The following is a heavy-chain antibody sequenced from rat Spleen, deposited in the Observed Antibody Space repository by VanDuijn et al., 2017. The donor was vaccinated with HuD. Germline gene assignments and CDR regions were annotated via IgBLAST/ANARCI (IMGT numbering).Heavy chain of an antibody. J-gene: IGHJ1*01. Sequence: EVQLVESGGGLVQPGRSLKRGCAASECTFSTVGMARVRQAPTKGLEWVASISTGGRNTYYRDSVKGRFTISRDNAKNTLYLQMDSLRSEDTATYYCARGRGSYWYFDFWGPGTMVTVSS. V-gene: IGHV5S13*01. CDR1: ECTFSTVG. CDR2: ISTGGRNT. CDR3: ARGRGSYWYFDF.